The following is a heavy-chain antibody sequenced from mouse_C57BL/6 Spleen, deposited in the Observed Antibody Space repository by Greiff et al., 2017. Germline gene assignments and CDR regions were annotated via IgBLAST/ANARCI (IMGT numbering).Heavy chain of an antibody. Sequence: VKLVESGGGLVKPGGSLKFSCAASGFTFSSDAMTWVRQTPEKRLEWVATISDGGSYTYYPDNVKGRFTISRDKAKNNLYLQMSHLTSEDTAMYYCARSYYSNYAYWIAYWGQGTVVTVSA. V-gene: IGHV5-4*03. D-gene: IGHD2-5*01. CDR3: ARSYYSNYAYWIAY. CDR2: ISDGGSYT. J-gene: IGHJ3*01. CDR1: GFTFSSDA.